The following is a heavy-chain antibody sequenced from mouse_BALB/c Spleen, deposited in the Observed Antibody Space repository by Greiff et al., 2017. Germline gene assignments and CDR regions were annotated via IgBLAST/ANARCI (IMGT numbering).Heavy chain of an antibody. D-gene: IGHD2-10*02. V-gene: IGHV1-69*02. CDR2: IDPSDSYT. CDR1: GYTFTSYW. CDR3: SYGNYSAY. Sequence: QVQLQQSGAELVKPGASVKLSCKASGYTFTSYWMHWVKQRPGQGLEWIGEIDPSDSYTNYNQKFKGKATLTVDKSSSTAYMQLSSLTSEDSAVYYCSYGNYSAYWGQGTLVTVSA. J-gene: IGHJ3*01.